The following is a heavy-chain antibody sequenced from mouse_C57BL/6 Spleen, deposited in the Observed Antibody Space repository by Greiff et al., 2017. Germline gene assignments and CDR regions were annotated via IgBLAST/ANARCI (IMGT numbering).Heavy chain of an antibody. V-gene: IGHV1-42*01. CDR2: INPITGGT. J-gene: IGHJ4*01. CDR3: ASWGGSIRYYAMDY. CDR1: GYSFTGYY. D-gene: IGHD1-1*01. Sequence: VQLKESGPELVKPGASVKISCKASGYSFTGYYMNWVKQSPEKSLEWIGEINPITGGTTYSQKFKAKATLTVDKSSSTAYMQLKSLTSEDAAVYYCASWGGSIRYYAMDYWGQGTSVTVSS.